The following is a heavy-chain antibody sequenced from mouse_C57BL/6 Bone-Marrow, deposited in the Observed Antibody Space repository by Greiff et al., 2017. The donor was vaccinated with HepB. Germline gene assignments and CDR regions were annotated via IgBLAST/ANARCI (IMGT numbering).Heavy chain of an antibody. J-gene: IGHJ3*01. D-gene: IGHD1-1*01. CDR2: IWRGGST. V-gene: IGHV2-5*01. CDR3: AISPYYYGSSPFAY. CDR1: GFSLTSYG. Sequence: QVQLQQSGPGLVQPSQSLSITCTVSGFSLTSYGVHWVRQSPGKGLVWLGVIWRGGSTDYHAAFMSRLSLTKDNAKSQVFFKMSSLQADDTAIYDCAISPYYYGSSPFAYWGQGTLVTVSA.